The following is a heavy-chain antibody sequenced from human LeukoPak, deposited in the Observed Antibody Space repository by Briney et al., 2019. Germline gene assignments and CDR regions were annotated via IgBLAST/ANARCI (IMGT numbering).Heavy chain of an antibody. D-gene: IGHD3-9*01. CDR3: AALATPTLTGYYTVDY. CDR2: IYYSGST. V-gene: IGHV4-31*03. J-gene: IGHJ4*02. CDR1: GGSISSGGYC. Sequence: SQTLSLTCTVSGGSISSGGYCWSWIRQHPGKGLEWIGYIYYSGSTYYNPSLKSRVTISVDTSKNQFSLKLSSVTAADTAVYYCAALATPTLTGYYTVDYWGQGTLVTVSS.